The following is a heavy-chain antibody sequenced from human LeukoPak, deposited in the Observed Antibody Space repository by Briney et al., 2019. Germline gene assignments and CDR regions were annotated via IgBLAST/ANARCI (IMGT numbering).Heavy chain of an antibody. V-gene: IGHV1-18*01. Sequence: GASVKVSCKASGYTFTNYGISWVRQAPGQGLGWMGWISPYNDNTNYAQRLQGRVTMTTDTSTSTAYMELRSLRSDDTAVYYCAISGYENYYYGMDVWGQGTTVTVSS. CDR3: AISGYENYYYGMDV. CDR1: GYTFTNYG. J-gene: IGHJ6*02. CDR2: ISPYNDNT. D-gene: IGHD5-12*01.